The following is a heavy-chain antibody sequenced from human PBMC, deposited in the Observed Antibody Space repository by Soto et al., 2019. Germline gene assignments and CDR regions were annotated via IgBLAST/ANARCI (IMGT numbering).Heavy chain of an antibody. Sequence: GGSLRLSCAGSGFSFSSYWMHWVRQSPEKGLVWVSRISGDGYITDYADFGRGRFTVSRDNAKNTLYLQMDSLRADDTAVYFCTSLTHSLKIANDYWGQGELVTVSS. CDR1: GFSFSSYW. D-gene: IGHD6-13*01. J-gene: IGHJ4*02. CDR3: TSLTHSLKIANDY. CDR2: ISGDGYIT. V-gene: IGHV3-74*01.